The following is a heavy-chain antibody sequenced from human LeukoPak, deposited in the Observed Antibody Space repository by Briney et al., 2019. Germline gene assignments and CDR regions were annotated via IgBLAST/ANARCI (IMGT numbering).Heavy chain of an antibody. CDR1: GFTFSSYM. CDR3: AKPGGNYYFDC. Sequence: PGGSLRLSCAASGFTFSSYMMSWVRQAPGKGLEWVSAINDGGGSTYYADSVKGRFTISRDNSKNTLYLYMNGLGAEDTAVYYCAKPGGNYYFDCWGQGTLVTVSS. CDR2: INDGGGST. D-gene: IGHD4-23*01. J-gene: IGHJ4*02. V-gene: IGHV3-23*01.